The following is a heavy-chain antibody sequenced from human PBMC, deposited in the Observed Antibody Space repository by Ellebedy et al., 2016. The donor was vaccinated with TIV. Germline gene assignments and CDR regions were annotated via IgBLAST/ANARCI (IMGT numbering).Heavy chain of an antibody. Sequence: GESLKISCAASGLTFSSYAMSWVRQAPGKGLEWVSGISGSGGSTYYADSVKGRFTISRDNSKNTLYLQMTSLRAEDTAVYYCAKSGDNIMTAYYGWGQGTLVTVSS. J-gene: IGHJ4*02. D-gene: IGHD3-9*01. CDR3: AKSGDNIMTAYYG. V-gene: IGHV3-23*01. CDR2: ISGSGGST. CDR1: GLTFSSYA.